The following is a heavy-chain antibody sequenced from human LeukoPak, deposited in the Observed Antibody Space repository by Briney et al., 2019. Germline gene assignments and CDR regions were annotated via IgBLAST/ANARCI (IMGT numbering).Heavy chain of an antibody. CDR2: ISSSSSYI. J-gene: IGHJ3*02. D-gene: IGHD6-6*01. CDR3: ATFVLSGDDAFDI. V-gene: IGHV3-21*01. CDR1: GFTFSSYS. Sequence: KPGGSLRLSCAASGFTFSSYSMNWVRQAPGKGLEWVPSISSSSSYIYYADSVKGRFTISRDNAKNSLYLQMNSLRAEDTAVYYCATFVLSGDDAFDIWGQGTMVTVSS.